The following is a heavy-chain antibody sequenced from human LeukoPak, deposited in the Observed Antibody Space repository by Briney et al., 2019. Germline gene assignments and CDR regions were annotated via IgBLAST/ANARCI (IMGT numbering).Heavy chain of an antibody. CDR3: ARAINSLVTVGGMDV. Sequence: SGGSLRLSCAASGFTFSSYSMNWVREAPGKGLEWVSSISSSSSYIYYADSVKGRFTISRDNAKNSLYLQMNSLRAEDTTVYYCARAINSLVTVGGMDVWGQGTTVTVSS. D-gene: IGHD4-23*01. V-gene: IGHV3-21*01. CDR2: ISSSSSYI. CDR1: GFTFSSYS. J-gene: IGHJ6*02.